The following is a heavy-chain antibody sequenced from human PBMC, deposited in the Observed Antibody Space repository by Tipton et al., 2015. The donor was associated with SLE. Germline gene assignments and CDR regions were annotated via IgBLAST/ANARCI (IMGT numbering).Heavy chain of an antibody. CDR1: GGSISSGRFY. D-gene: IGHD4-17*01. J-gene: IGHJ5*01. CDR3: ARSSSTVTGGFDP. Sequence: TLSLTCTVSGGSISSGRFYWSWIRKPAGEGLEWIGQIYLSGRTDYNPSLESRATISLDRSENRFSLMLTSVTAADTAVYYCARSSSTVTGGFDPWGQGSLVTVSS. CDR2: IYLSGRT. V-gene: IGHV4-61*09.